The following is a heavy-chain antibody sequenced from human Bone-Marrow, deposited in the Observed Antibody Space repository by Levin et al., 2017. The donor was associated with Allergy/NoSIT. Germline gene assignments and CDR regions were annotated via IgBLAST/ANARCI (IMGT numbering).Heavy chain of an antibody. CDR3: ARVHRGAFDI. J-gene: IGHJ3*02. D-gene: IGHD3-10*01. V-gene: IGHV3-13*01. CDR1: GFTFSNYD. Sequence: PSETLSLTCAASGFTFSNYDMHWVRQATGRGLAWVSGINTAGDTFYPDSVKGRFTISRENAKNSLYLQTSSLRAGDTAVYYCARVHRGAFDIWGQGTMVTVSS. CDR2: INTAGDT.